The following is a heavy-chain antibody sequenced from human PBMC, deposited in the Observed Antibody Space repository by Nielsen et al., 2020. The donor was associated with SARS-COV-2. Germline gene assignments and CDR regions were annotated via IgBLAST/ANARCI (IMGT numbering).Heavy chain of an antibody. V-gene: IGHV3-9*01. Sequence: GGSLRLSCAASGFTFDDYAMHWVRQAPGKGLEWVSGISWNSGSIGYADSVKGRFTISRDNAKNSPYLQMNSLRAEDTALYYCVPGGFVDYWGQGTLVTVSS. CDR2: ISWNSGSI. CDR3: VPGGFVDY. J-gene: IGHJ4*02. D-gene: IGHD3-16*01. CDR1: GFTFDDYA.